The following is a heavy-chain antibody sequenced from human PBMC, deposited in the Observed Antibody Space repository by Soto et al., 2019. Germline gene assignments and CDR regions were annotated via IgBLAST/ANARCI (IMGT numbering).Heavy chain of an antibody. Sequence: VGSLRLSCAASGFTFRSYAMHWVRQAPGKGLEWVAVISYDGSNKYYADSVKGRFTISRDNSKNTLYLQMNSLRAEDTAVYYCPKVSTHYYDSSGSRYYYYYGMDVWGQGTTVTVSS. J-gene: IGHJ6*02. D-gene: IGHD3-22*01. V-gene: IGHV3-30-3*01. CDR2: ISYDGSNK. CDR1: GFTFRSYA. CDR3: PKVSTHYYDSSGSRYYYYYGMDV.